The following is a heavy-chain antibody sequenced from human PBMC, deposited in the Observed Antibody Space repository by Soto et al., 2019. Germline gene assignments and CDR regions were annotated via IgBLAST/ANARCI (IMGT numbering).Heavy chain of an antibody. D-gene: IGHD2-15*01. V-gene: IGHV3-73*01. CDR3: TRHVDCSGGSCYSGYYYYMDV. Sequence: EVQLVESGGGLVQPGGSLKLSCAASGFTFSDSAMHWVRQASGKGLEWVGRIRSKPNTDATAYAVSVKGRFTISRDDSKNTAYLQMNSLKTEDTAVYYCTRHVDCSGGSCYSGYYYYMDVWGKGTTVTVSS. CDR2: IRSKPNTDAT. J-gene: IGHJ6*03. CDR1: GFTFSDSA.